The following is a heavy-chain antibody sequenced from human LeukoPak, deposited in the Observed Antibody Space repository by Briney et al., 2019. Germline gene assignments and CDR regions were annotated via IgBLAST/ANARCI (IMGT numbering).Heavy chain of an antibody. Sequence: SVKVSCKASGGTFSSYAISWVRQAPGQGLEWMGRIIPILGIANYAQKFQGRVTITAGKSTSTAYMELSSLRSDDTAVYYCARVTRDTIFGVVIYGAFDIWGQGTMVTVSS. CDR1: GGTFSSYA. J-gene: IGHJ3*02. D-gene: IGHD3-3*01. V-gene: IGHV1-69*04. CDR2: IIPILGIA. CDR3: ARVTRDTIFGVVIYGAFDI.